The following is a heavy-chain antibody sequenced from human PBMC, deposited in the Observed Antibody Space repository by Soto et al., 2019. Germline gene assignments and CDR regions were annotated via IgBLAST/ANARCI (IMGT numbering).Heavy chain of an antibody. V-gene: IGHV3-74*01. CDR3: VRTSLVVAAATREDY. J-gene: IGHJ4*02. Sequence: EVRLVESGGGLVQPGESLRLSCAASGFTFSSYWMHWVRQAPGKGLVWVSRINSDGSSTSYAGSVKGRFTISRDNAKNTLYLQINSLRAEDTAVYYCVRTSLVVAAATREDYWGQGTLVTVSS. D-gene: IGHD2-15*01. CDR2: INSDGSST. CDR1: GFTFSSYW.